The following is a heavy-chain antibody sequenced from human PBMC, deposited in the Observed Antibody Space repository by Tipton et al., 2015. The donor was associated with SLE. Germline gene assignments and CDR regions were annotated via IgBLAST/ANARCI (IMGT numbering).Heavy chain of an antibody. J-gene: IGHJ4*02. CDR2: IYYSGNT. V-gene: IGHV4-31*03. CDR3: ARATLVVPFDY. Sequence: TLSLTCTVSGGSISSGGYYWSWIRQHPGKGLEWIGYIYYSGNTYYNPSLKSRVTISIDTSKNQFSLKLSSVTAADTAVYYCARATLVVPFDYWGQGTLVTVSS. CDR1: GGSISSGGYY. D-gene: IGHD2-2*01.